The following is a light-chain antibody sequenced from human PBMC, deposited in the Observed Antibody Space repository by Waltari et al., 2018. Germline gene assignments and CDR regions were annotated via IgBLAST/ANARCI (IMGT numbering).Light chain of an antibody. CDR1: QSVGSY. V-gene: IGKV3-11*01. CDR2: DAS. J-gene: IGKJ4*01. Sequence: EIVLTQSPATLSLSPGERAALSCRASQSVGSYLGRDQQKPGQVPRLLIYDASNRATGIPARFSGSGSGTDFTLTISSLEPEDFAVYYCQQRSNWPLTFGGGTTVEIK. CDR3: QQRSNWPLT.